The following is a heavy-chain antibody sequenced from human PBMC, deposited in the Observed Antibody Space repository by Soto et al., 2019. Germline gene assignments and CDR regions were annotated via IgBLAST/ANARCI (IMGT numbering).Heavy chain of an antibody. CDR2: ISSSSSYI. CDR3: ARAAGDYVWGSYRYDAFDI. D-gene: IGHD3-16*02. CDR1: GFTFSSYS. Sequence: ESGGGLVKPGGSLRLSCAASGFTFSSYSMNWVRQAPGKGLEWVSSISSSSSYIYYADSVKGRFTISRDNAKNSLYLQMNSLRAEDTAVYYCARAAGDYVWGSYRYDAFDIWGQGTMVTVSS. J-gene: IGHJ3*02. V-gene: IGHV3-21*01.